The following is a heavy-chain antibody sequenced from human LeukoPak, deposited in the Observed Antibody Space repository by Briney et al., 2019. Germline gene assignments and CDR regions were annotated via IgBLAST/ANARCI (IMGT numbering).Heavy chain of an antibody. V-gene: IGHV4-34*01. CDR1: GGSFRGYY. Sequence: SETLSLTCGVYGGSFRGYYWSWIRQPPGKGLEWIGEINHSGSTNSNPSLKSRVTISVDTSKNQFSLKLSSVTAADTAVYYCARAAVPAARSGWFDPWGQGTLVTVSS. J-gene: IGHJ5*02. CDR3: ARAAVPAARSGWFDP. CDR2: INHSGST. D-gene: IGHD2-2*01.